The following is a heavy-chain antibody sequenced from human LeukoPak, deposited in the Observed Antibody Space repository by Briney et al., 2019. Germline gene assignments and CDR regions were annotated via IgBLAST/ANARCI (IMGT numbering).Heavy chain of an antibody. CDR2: IYHSGST. CDR3: ARSELLWFGGVNSGFDY. J-gene: IGHJ4*02. Sequence: SQTLSLTCTVSGGSISSGGYYWSWIRQPPGKGLEWIGYIYHSGSTYYNPSLKSRVTISVDRSKNQFSLKLSSVTAADTAVYYCARSELLWFGGVNSGFDYWGQGTLVTVSS. D-gene: IGHD3-10*01. V-gene: IGHV4-30-2*01. CDR1: GGSISSGGYY.